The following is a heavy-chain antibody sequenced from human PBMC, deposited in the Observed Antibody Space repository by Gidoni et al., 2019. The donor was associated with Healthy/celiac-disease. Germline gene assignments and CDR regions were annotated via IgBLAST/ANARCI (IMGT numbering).Heavy chain of an antibody. D-gene: IGHD4-17*01. CDR3: ARGRRRRCLWNSCAYMDV. Sequence: QVQLQQWGAGLLKPSETLSLTCAVYGGSFSGYYWTWIRQPPGKWLEWIREINHSGSTNYNPSLKSLVTISVDTSKNQFSLKLSSVTDADTAVYYCARGRRRRCLWNSCAYMDVWGKGTTVTVSS. V-gene: IGHV4-34*01. J-gene: IGHJ6*03. CDR2: INHSGST. CDR1: GGSFSGYY.